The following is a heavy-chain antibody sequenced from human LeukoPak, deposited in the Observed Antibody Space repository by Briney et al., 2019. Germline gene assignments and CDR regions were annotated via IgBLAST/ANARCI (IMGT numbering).Heavy chain of an antibody. V-gene: IGHV3-74*01. CDR1: GFTFSDYW. CDR3: LRAPSSNWAYDH. CDR2: INFDGSAA. D-gene: IGHD7-27*01. J-gene: IGHJ4*02. Sequence: PGGSLRLSCAVSGFTFSDYWMHWVRQAPGNGLVWVSRINFDGSAADYADSVKGRFTISRDNAKNTLYLQMNSLRAEDTAVYHCLRAPSSNWAYDHWGQGTLVTVSS.